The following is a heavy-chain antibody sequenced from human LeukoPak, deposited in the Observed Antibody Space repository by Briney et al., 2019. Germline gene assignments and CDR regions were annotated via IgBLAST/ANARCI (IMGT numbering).Heavy chain of an antibody. J-gene: IGHJ4*02. CDR1: GFTFSSYA. D-gene: IGHD2-2*01. CDR3: AREIVVVPAAIFDY. Sequence: GGSLRLSCAASGFTFSSYAMHWVRQAPGKGLEWVAVISYDGSNKYYADSVKGRFTISRDNSKNTLYLQMNSLRAEGTAVYYCAREIVVVPAAIFDYWGQGTLVTVSS. CDR2: ISYDGSNK. V-gene: IGHV3-30-3*01.